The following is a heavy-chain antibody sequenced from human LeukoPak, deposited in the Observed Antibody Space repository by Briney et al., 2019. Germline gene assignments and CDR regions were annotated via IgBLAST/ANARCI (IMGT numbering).Heavy chain of an antibody. J-gene: IGHJ4*02. CDR2: ISYDGSNK. CDR1: GFTFSSYA. V-gene: IGHV3-30*01. Sequence: PGVSLRLYSAASGFTFSSYAMHGVRQAPGKGLEWVADISYDGSNKYYADSVKGRFTISGDIYKNTLYLQMNSLKTEDTAVYYCARGDEYDSSGYNLDYWGQGTLVTVSS. D-gene: IGHD3-22*01. CDR3: ARGDEYDSSGYNLDY.